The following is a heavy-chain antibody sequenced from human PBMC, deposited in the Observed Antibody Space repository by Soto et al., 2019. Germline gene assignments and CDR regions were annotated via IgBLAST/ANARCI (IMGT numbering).Heavy chain of an antibody. J-gene: IGHJ4*02. CDR2: ISSSGSTI. V-gene: IGHV3-48*03. Sequence: EVQLVESGGGLVQPGGSLRLSCAASGFTFSSYEMNWVRQAPGKGLEWVSYISSSGSTIYYADSVKGRFTISRDNAKNSLYLQMNSLRAEDTAVYYCARDAHMYSSSWPNVFDYWGQGTLVTVSS. D-gene: IGHD6-13*01. CDR1: GFTFSSYE. CDR3: ARDAHMYSSSWPNVFDY.